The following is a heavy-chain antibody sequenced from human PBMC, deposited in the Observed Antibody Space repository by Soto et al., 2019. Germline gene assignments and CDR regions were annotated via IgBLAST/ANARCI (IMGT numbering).Heavy chain of an antibody. CDR1: GGSFSGYY. CDR3: ARFSRSSTSFRVVNY. J-gene: IGHJ4*02. Sequence: QVQLQQWGAGLLKPSETLSLTCAVYGGSFSGYYWSWIRQPPGKGLEWIGEINHSGSTNYNPSLKSRVTISVDTSKNQFSLKLSSVTAADTAVYYCARFSRSSTSFRVVNYWGQGTLVTVSS. CDR2: INHSGST. V-gene: IGHV4-34*01. D-gene: IGHD2-2*01.